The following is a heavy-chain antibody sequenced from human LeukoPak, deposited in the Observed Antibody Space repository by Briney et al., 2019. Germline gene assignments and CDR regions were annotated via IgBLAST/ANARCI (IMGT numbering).Heavy chain of an antibody. CDR1: GGSISSNY. J-gene: IGHJ4*02. Sequence: SETLSLTCTVSGGSISSNYWSWIRQPAGKGLEWIGRIYTGGSGSTNYNPSLKSRVSMSVDTSKNQVSLKLSSVTAADTAMYYCARGEYCGGGTCYGSDNWGQGTLVTVSS. D-gene: IGHD2-15*01. CDR2: IYTGGSGST. V-gene: IGHV4-4*07. CDR3: ARGEYCGGGTCYGSDN.